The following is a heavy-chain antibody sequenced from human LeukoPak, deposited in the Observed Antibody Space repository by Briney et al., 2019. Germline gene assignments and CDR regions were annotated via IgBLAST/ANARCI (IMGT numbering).Heavy chain of an antibody. J-gene: IGHJ4*02. D-gene: IGHD3-22*01. Sequence: SETLSLTCAVYGGSFSGYYWSWIRQPPGKGLEWIGEINHSGSTNYNTSLKSRVTISVDTSKNQFSLTLSSVTAAGTAVYYCARYGGYYYGAHYWGQGTLVTVSS. CDR2: INHSGST. V-gene: IGHV4-34*01. CDR3: ARYGGYYYGAHY. CDR1: GGSFSGYY.